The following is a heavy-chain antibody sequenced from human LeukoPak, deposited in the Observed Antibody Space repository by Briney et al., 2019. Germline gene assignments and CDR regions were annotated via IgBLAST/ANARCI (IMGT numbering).Heavy chain of an antibody. D-gene: IGHD3-10*01. CDR3: ARGEYAFDI. Sequence: ASVEVSCKASGYTFISYYMHWVRQAPGQGLEWMGIINPSGGNTKYAQKFQGRVTLTRDTSTSTVYMQLNSLKSDDTALYYCARGEYAFDIWGQGTMVTVSS. J-gene: IGHJ3*02. CDR2: INPSGGNT. V-gene: IGHV1-46*01. CDR1: GYTFISYY.